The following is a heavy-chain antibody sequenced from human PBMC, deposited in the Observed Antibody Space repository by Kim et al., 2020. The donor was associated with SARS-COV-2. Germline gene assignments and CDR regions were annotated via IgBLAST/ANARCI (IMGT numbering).Heavy chain of an antibody. J-gene: IGHJ6*02. Sequence: SEEKKFQGRVTMTRDTSTSTVYMELSSLRSEDTAVYYCARVRPVYGMDVWGQGTTVTVSS. V-gene: IGHV1-46*01. CDR3: ARVRPVYGMDV.